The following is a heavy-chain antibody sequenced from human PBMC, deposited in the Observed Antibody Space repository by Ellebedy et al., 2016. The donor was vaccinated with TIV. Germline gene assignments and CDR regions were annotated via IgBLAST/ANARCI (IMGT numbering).Heavy chain of an antibody. CDR1: GFTSYDYA. CDR3: AKDVRVDSYYMDV. V-gene: IGHV3-30*18. Sequence: GESLKISXTAPGFTSYDYAMHWVRQAPGKGLEWVAVISYDGSTKNYAESVRGRFTISRDYSKSTLYLHMNSLRSEDTAVYYCAKDVRVDSYYMDVWGKGTTVTVSS. J-gene: IGHJ6*03. CDR2: ISYDGSTK.